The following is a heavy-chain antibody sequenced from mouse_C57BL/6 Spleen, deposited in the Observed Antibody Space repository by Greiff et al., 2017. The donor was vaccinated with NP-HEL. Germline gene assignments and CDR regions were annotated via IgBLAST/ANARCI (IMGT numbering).Heavy chain of an antibody. Sequence: VQLKESGPELVKPGASVKMSCKASGYTFTDYNMHWVKQSHGKSLEWIGYINPNNGGTSYNQKFKGKATLTVNKSSSTAYMELRSLTSEDSAVYYCAPYRSMLMDFWGQGTSVTVSS. D-gene: IGHD2-3*01. CDR2: INPNNGGT. V-gene: IGHV1-22*01. CDR1: GYTFTDYN. J-gene: IGHJ4*01. CDR3: APYRSMLMDF.